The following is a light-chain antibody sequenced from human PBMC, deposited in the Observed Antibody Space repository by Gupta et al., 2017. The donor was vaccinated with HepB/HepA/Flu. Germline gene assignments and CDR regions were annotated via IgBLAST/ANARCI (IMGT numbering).Light chain of an antibody. CDR3: AAWDASLSGWG. CDR2: GNN. J-gene: IGLJ3*02. V-gene: IGLV1-47*01. CDR1: TSNIGNNY. Sequence: QSVLTQPLTASRTPGQRVTICCSGSTSNIGNNYVYWYHQPPGTAPKLLVYGNNQRPSGVPDRFSGSKSGTSASLPISRLRAEDEADYYCAAWDASLSGWGFGGGTKLTVL.